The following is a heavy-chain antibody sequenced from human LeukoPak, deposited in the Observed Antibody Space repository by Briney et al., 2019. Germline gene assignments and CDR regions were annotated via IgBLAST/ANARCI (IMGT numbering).Heavy chain of an antibody. Sequence: ASVKVSCKASGYTFTSYGISWVRQAPGQGLEWMGWMNPNSGNTGYAQKFQGRITMTRSTSISTAYLELSSLRSEDTAVYYCTRDLYGSGSTRGYWGQGTLVTVSS. CDR1: GYTFTSYG. CDR3: TRDLYGSGSTRGY. D-gene: IGHD3-10*01. CDR2: MNPNSGNT. V-gene: IGHV1-8*02. J-gene: IGHJ4*02.